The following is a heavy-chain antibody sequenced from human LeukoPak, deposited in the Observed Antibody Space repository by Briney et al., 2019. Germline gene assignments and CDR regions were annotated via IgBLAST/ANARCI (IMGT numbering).Heavy chain of an antibody. V-gene: IGHV3-30*04. CDR3: ARDPTTRSNQAQFYSDY. CDR1: GLTFSNHA. D-gene: IGHD4-17*01. J-gene: IGHJ4*02. Sequence: GGSLRLSCVGSGLTFSNHAWHWVRQAPGQGLEWVAVISLDGGNKNYADSVKGRFTISRDNSKNTLYLQMNSLRAEDTAVYYCARDPTTRSNQAQFYSDYWGQGTLVIVSS. CDR2: ISLDGGNK.